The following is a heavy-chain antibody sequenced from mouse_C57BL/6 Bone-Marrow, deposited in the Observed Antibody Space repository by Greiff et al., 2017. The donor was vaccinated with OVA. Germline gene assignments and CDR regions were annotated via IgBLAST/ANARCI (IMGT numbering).Heavy chain of an antibody. CDR3: AAREGGDYDYAMDY. CDR1: GFSLSTSGMG. D-gene: IGHD2-4*01. Sequence: QVQLKQSGPGILQSSQTLSLTCSFSGFSLSTSGMGVSWIRQPSGKGLEWLAHIYWDDDKRYNPSLKSRLTISKDTSRNQVFLKITSVDTADTATYYCAAREGGDYDYAMDYWGQGTSVTVSS. V-gene: IGHV8-12*01. CDR2: IYWDDDK. J-gene: IGHJ4*01.